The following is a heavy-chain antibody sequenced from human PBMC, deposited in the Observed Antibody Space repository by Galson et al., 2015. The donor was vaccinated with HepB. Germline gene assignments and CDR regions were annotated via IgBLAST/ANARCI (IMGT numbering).Heavy chain of an antibody. J-gene: IGHJ4*02. CDR1: GYTFTSYA. D-gene: IGHD3-10*01. V-gene: IGHV7-4-1*02. CDR2: INTNTGNP. CDR3: AREGTMVRGVIRGPRH. Sequence: SVKVSCKASGYTFTSYAMNWVRQAPGQGLEWMGWINTNTGNPTYAQGFTGRFVFSLDTSVSTAYLQISSLKAEDTAVYYCAREGTMVRGVIRGPRHWGQGTLVTVSS.